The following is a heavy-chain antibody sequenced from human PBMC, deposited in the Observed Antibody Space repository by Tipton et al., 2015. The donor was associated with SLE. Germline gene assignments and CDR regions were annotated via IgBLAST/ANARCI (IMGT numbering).Heavy chain of an antibody. V-gene: IGHV4-59*11. CDR1: GASISSHC. J-gene: IGHJ4*02. D-gene: IGHD4-23*01. Sequence: TLSLTSTVSGASISSHCWCWIRQPPGKGLEWIGYICNSVNINYIPSLKSRVTISADTSKNQISLKLTSVTAADTAVFYCARGSVRADDYWGQGTLVTVSS. CDR3: ARGSVRADDY. CDR2: ICNSVNI.